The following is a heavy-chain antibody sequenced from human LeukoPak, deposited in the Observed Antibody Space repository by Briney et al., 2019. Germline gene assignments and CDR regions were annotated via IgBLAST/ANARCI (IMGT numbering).Heavy chain of an antibody. V-gene: IGHV3-30*02. J-gene: IGHJ6*03. D-gene: IGHD6-13*01. CDR2: IRYDGSNK. Sequence: GGSLRLSCAASGFTVSSYGMHWVRQAPGKGLEWVAFIRYDGSNKYYADSVKGRFTISRDNSKNTLYLQMNSLRAEDTAVYYCAKPLGYSSSWDRGYYYYMDVWGNGTTVTVSS. CDR1: GFTVSSYG. CDR3: AKPLGYSSSWDRGYYYYMDV.